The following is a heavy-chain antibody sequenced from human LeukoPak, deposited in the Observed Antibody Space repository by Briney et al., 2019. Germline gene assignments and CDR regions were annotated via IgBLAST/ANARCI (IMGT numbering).Heavy chain of an antibody. CDR3: ARGPVGSPVGY. V-gene: IGHV4-34*01. D-gene: IGHD1-26*01. J-gene: IGHJ4*02. CDR1: GVSFSGYY. CDR2: INHSGRT. Sequence: AETLSLTCAVSGVSFSGYYWSWIRQPPGKGLEWIGEINHSGRTNYNPSLKRRAPISVETSKNQFSLKLSSVTAADTAVYYCARGPVGSPVGYWGQGTLVTVSS.